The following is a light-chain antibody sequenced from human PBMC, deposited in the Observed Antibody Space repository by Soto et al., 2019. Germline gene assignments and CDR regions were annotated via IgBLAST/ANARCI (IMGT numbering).Light chain of an antibody. Sequence: NFMLTQPHSVSESPGKTVTISCTGSSGSIASNYVQWFQQRPGSAPTTVIYEDNKRPSGVPDRFSGSIDSSSNSASLTISGLKTEDEADYYCQSYGDNNQVFGGGTKLHRP. CDR3: QSYGDNNQV. CDR2: EDN. V-gene: IGLV6-57*02. CDR1: SGSIASNY. J-gene: IGLJ3*02.